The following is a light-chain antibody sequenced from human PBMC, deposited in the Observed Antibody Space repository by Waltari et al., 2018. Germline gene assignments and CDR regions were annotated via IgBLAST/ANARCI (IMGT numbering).Light chain of an antibody. CDR3: QQYDNFPFT. CDR2: DTS. Sequence: DIQMPQSPSSLSASIGDRVTITCQASNDINNDLNWYQQRPGKAPKLLIYDTSNLETGVPSRFSGSGAVTDYTFTISSLQPEDIATYYWQQYDNFPFTFGPGTKVDI. CDR1: NDINND. V-gene: IGKV1-33*01. J-gene: IGKJ3*01.